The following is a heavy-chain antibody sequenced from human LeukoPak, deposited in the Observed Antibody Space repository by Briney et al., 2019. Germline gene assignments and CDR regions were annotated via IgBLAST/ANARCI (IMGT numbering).Heavy chain of an antibody. CDR2: IYSSGST. D-gene: IGHD4-23*01. CDR3: AREVTGGNPLDY. V-gene: IGHV3-53*01. Sequence: PGRSLRLSCAASGFTVSSNYMSWVRQAPGKGLEWVSVIYSSGSTYYADSVKGRFTITRDNSKNTVLFQMNSLRAEDTAVYYCAREVTGGNPLDYWGQGTLVTVSS. J-gene: IGHJ4*02. CDR1: GFTVSSNY.